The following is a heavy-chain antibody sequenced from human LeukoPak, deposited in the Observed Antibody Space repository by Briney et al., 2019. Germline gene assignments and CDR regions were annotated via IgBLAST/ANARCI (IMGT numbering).Heavy chain of an antibody. D-gene: IGHD5-24*01. V-gene: IGHV3-23*01. CDR3: AKFRDGYNYYYFDY. J-gene: IGHJ4*02. CDR2: ISGSGGST. Sequence: PGRSLRLSCAASGFTFSSYAMSWVRQAPGKGLEWVSAISGSGGSTYYADSVKGRFTISRDNSKNTLYLQMNSLRAEDTAVYYCAKFRDGYNYYYFDYWGQGTLVTVSS. CDR1: GFTFSSYA.